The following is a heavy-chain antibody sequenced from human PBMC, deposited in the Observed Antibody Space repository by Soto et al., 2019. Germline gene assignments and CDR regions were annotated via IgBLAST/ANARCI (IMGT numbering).Heavy chain of an antibody. Sequence: QVQVVESGGGVVQPGRSLRLSCAASGFTFSHYAMHWVRQAPGKGLEWVAIISYDGSNKYYADSVKGRFTISRANFKNTLYLEKNSLRAEDTAVYYCAREDYGAYYFDYWGQGTLVTVSS. CDR2: ISYDGSNK. D-gene: IGHD3-10*01. J-gene: IGHJ4*02. CDR3: AREDYGAYYFDY. V-gene: IGHV3-30*14. CDR1: GFTFSHYA.